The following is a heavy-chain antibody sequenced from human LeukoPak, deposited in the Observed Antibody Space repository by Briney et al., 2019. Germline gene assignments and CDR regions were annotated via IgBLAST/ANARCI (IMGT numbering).Heavy chain of an antibody. Sequence: GGSLRLSCAASGFTFSNYDMSWVRRAPGKGLEWVSTVIGSGSSTYYADSVKGRFTISRDNSKNSLYLQMNSLRAEDTAVYYCARDQAMVRGVIIRYYYYGMDVWGQGTTVTVSS. V-gene: IGHV3-23*01. J-gene: IGHJ6*02. CDR2: VIGSGSST. CDR1: GFTFSNYD. D-gene: IGHD3-10*01. CDR3: ARDQAMVRGVIIRYYYYGMDV.